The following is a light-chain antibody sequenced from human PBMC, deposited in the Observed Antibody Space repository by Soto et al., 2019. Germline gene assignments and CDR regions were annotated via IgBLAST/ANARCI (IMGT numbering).Light chain of an antibody. CDR3: QSYDSSLSTWV. Sequence: QSVLTQPPSVSGAPGQRVTISCTESSSNIGAGYDVHWYQQLLGTAPKLLIYGNSNLPSGVPDRFSGSKSGTSASLAITGLQAEDEADYYCQSYDSSLSTWVFGGGTKVTVL. V-gene: IGLV1-40*01. J-gene: IGLJ3*02. CDR2: GNS. CDR1: SSNIGAGYD.